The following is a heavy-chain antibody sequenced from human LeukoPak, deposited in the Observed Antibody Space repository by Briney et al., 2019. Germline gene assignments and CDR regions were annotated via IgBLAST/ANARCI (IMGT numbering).Heavy chain of an antibody. Sequence: PSETLSLTCTVSGGSVSSGSYYWSWIRQPPGKGLEWIGCFYYSGYTKYNPSLKSRLTISVDTSKNQFSLKLSSVTAADTAMYYCATWAYTSSWSNWFDPWGQGTLVTVSS. J-gene: IGHJ5*02. D-gene: IGHD6-13*01. CDR2: FYYSGYT. V-gene: IGHV4-61*01. CDR3: ATWAYTSSWSNWFDP. CDR1: GGSVSSGSYY.